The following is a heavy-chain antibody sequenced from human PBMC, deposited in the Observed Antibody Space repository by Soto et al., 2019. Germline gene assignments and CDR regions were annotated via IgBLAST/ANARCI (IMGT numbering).Heavy chain of an antibody. CDR3: AQPMFNYDNSGYYVFHY. V-gene: IGHV3-23*01. J-gene: IGHJ4*02. CDR1: GFGFSTYA. D-gene: IGHD3-22*01. Sequence: GGSLRLSCAASGFGFSTYAMNWVRQAPGKGLEWVSAISGSGDSTYYADSVKGRFTISRDNSKNTLYLQMNSLRAEDTAVYYCAQPMFNYDNSGYYVFHYWGQGALVTVSS. CDR2: ISGSGDST.